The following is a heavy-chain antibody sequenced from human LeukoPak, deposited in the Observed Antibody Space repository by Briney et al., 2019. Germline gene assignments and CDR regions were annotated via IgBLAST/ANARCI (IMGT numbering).Heavy chain of an antibody. CDR3: ARTEAYYDILTGYWRDGFDY. D-gene: IGHD3-9*01. Sequence: SVKVSCKASGGTFSSYAISWVRQAPGQGLEWMGGIIPIFGTANYAQKFQGRVTITADESTSTAYMELSSLRSEDTAVCYCARTEAYYDILTGYWRDGFDYWGQGTLVTVSS. CDR1: GGTFSSYA. J-gene: IGHJ4*02. CDR2: IIPIFGTA. V-gene: IGHV1-69*13.